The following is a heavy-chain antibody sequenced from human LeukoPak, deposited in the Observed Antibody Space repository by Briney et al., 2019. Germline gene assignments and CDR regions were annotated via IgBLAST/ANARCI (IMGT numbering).Heavy chain of an antibody. D-gene: IGHD3-10*01. CDR2: IWDDGNHK. CDR3: ARGFGSNHAAFDL. J-gene: IGHJ5*02. V-gene: IGHV3-33*01. Sequence: GGSLRLSCTASGFTFSNSGIHWVRQAPGKGLEWVAVIWDDGNHKFAADSVRGRFAISRDISQSTVFLQVNNLRPEDTAVYYCARGFGSNHAAFDLWGQGTLVTVSS. CDR1: GFTFSNSG.